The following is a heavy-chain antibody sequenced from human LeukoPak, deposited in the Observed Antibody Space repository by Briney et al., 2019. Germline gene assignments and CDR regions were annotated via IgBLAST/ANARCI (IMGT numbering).Heavy chain of an antibody. Sequence: SETLSLTCTVSGGSISSYYWSWIRQPPGKGLEWIGYIYYSGSTNYNPSLKSRVTISVDTSKNQFSLKLSSVTAADTAVYYCASLGGLITGTTGYFDYWGQGTLVTVSS. D-gene: IGHD1-7*01. CDR1: GGSISSYY. CDR3: ASLGGLITGTTGYFDY. J-gene: IGHJ4*02. V-gene: IGHV4-59*13. CDR2: IYYSGST.